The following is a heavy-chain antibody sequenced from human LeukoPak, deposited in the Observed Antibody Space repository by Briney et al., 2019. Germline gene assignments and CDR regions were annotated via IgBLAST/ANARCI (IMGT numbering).Heavy chain of an antibody. CDR1: QFTFNSYS. Sequence: GGSLRLSCVASQFTFNSYSMNWVRQAPGKGLEWVANINQDGSEKYYVDSVKGRFTISRDNANNSLYLQMNSLRAEDTAVYYCARGGLRNFDYWGQGTLVTVPS. J-gene: IGHJ4*02. V-gene: IGHV3-7*01. CDR3: ARGGLRNFDY. CDR2: INQDGSEK.